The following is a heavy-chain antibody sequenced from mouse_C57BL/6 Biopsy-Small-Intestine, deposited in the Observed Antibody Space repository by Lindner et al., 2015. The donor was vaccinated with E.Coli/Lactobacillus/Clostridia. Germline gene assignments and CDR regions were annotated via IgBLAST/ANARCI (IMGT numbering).Heavy chain of an antibody. CDR3: ATNKPSPYSSSWDYYYYYMDV. CDR1: GYTFTELS. CDR2: FDPEEGET. Sequence: SVKVSCKVSGYTFTELSMHWVRQAPGKGLEWMGGFDPEEGETIYAQKFQGRVTMTEDTSTDTAYMELSSLRSEDTAVYYCATNKPSPYSSSWDYYYYYMDVWGKGTTVTVSS. V-gene: IGHV1-18*01. J-gene: IGHJ1*03. D-gene: IGHD2-1*01.